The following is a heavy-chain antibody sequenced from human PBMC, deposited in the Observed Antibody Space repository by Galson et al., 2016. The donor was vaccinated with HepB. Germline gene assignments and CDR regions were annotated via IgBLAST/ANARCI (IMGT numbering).Heavy chain of an antibody. Sequence: ETLSLTCTVSGGSISSSSYYWGWIRQPPGKGLEWIGSIYYSGSTYYNPSLQSRVTISVDTSKNQFSLKLSSVTAADTAVYYCSTYAFWSALALFWGQGTLVTVSS. CDR1: GGSISSSSYY. CDR3: STYAFWSALALF. CDR2: IYYSGST. D-gene: IGHD3-3*01. J-gene: IGHJ4*02. V-gene: IGHV4-39*01.